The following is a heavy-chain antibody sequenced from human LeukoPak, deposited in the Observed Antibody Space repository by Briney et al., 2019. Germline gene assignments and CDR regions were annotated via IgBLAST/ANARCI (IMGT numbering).Heavy chain of an antibody. D-gene: IGHD2-21*01. CDR1: GGTFISYA. CDR3: ASFLGGEANSDAFDI. V-gene: IGHV1-69*05. Sequence: SSVKVSCKPSGGTFISYAISWVRQAPGQGLEWMGRIIPIFGTANYAQKFQGRVTITTDEFTSTAYMELSSLRSEDTAVYYCASFLGGEANSDAFDIWGQGTMVTVSS. CDR2: IIPIFGTA. J-gene: IGHJ3*02.